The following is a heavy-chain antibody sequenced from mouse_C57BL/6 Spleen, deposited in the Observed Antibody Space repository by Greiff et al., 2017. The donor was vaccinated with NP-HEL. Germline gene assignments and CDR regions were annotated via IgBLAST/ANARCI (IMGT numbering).Heavy chain of an antibody. D-gene: IGHD2-1*01. CDR2: IDPSDSYT. CDR3: ARSYGNHAMDY. Sequence: QVQLQQPGAELVMPGASVKLSCKASGYTFTSYWMHWVKQRPGQGLEWIGEIDPSDSYTNYNQKFKGKSTLTVDKSSSTAYMQLSSLTSEDSAVYYCARSYGNHAMDYWGQGTSVTVSS. V-gene: IGHV1-69*01. J-gene: IGHJ4*01. CDR1: GYTFTSYW.